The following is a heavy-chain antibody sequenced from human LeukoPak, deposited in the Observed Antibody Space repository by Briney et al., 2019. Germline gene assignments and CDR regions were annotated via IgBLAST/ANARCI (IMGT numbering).Heavy chain of an antibody. CDR2: INPNSGVT. Sequence: GASVKVSCKASGYSFTGYYMHWVRQAPGLGLEWMGWINPNSGVTNYAQKFQGRVTMTRVTSISTVYMELTRLRSDDTAVYYCARGDYYESRGYLDSRNNWFDPWGQGALVTVSS. CDR1: GYSFTGYY. J-gene: IGHJ5*02. V-gene: IGHV1-2*02. D-gene: IGHD3-22*01. CDR3: ARGDYYESRGYLDSRNNWFDP.